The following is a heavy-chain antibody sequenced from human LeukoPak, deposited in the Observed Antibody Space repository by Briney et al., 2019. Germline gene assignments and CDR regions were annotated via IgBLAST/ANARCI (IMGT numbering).Heavy chain of an antibody. J-gene: IGHJ4*02. V-gene: IGHV3-11*01. CDR2: ISSSGTTI. Sequence: PGGSLRLSCAASGFTFSDSYMSWVRQAPGKGLEWVSYISSSGTTIYYADSVKGRFTISRDNAKNSLYLQMNSLRAEDTAVYYCTREGSSWRGGYYFDCWGQGTLVTVSS. D-gene: IGHD6-13*01. CDR3: TREGSSWRGGYYFDC. CDR1: GFTFSDSY.